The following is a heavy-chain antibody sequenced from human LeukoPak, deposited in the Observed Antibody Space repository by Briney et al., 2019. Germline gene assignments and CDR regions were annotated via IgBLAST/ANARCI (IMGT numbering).Heavy chain of an antibody. CDR2: IYYSGST. J-gene: IGHJ5*02. D-gene: IGHD6-6*01. CDR3: ARRRGAARPDYDP. Sequence: SETLSLACTVSGGSISSSSYYWGWIRQPPGKGLEWIGSIYYSGSTYYNPSLKSRVTISVDTSKNQFSLKLSSVTAADTAVYYCARRRGAARPDYDPWGQGTLVTVSS. CDR1: GGSISSSSYY. V-gene: IGHV4-39*01.